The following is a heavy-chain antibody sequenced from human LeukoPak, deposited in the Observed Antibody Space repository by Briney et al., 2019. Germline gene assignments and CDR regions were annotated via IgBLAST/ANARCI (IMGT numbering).Heavy chain of an antibody. D-gene: IGHD3-16*01. V-gene: IGHV4-34*01. CDR2: INHSGST. CDR1: GGSFSGYY. Sequence: PSETLSLTCAVYGGSFSGYYWSWIRQPPGKGLEWIGEINHSGSTNYNPSLKSRVTISVDTSKNQFSLKLSSVTAADTAVYYCARHPGLGGRWNWFDPWGQGTLVTVSS. CDR3: ARHPGLGGRWNWFDP. J-gene: IGHJ5*02.